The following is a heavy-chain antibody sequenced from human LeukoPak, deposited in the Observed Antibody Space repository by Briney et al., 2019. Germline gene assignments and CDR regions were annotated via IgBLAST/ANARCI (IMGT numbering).Heavy chain of an antibody. J-gene: IGHJ4*02. Sequence: PSETLSLTCTVSGGSISSYYWSWIRQPPGKGLEWIGYIFHSDNTDYNPSLKSRVTISIDTSKNQFSLKLSSVTAADTAVYYCAREGGPYRPLDYTGQGLLVTVSS. CDR1: GGSISSYY. V-gene: IGHV4-59*01. CDR3: AREGGPYRPLDY. CDR2: IFHSDNT.